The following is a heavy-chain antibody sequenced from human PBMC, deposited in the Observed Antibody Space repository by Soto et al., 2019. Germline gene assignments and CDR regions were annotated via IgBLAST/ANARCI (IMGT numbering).Heavy chain of an antibody. Sequence: SGESLKISCKWSGYDFSTYWIAWVRQMSGKRLEYVGIIYPGDYDTRYSPSFKGLVTISVDKSTSTAYLQWGSLKSSDTALYYCERGLTSTSKPKHFDLWGQGTLVTVSS. J-gene: IGHJ4*01. CDR3: ERGLTSTSKPKHFDL. D-gene: IGHD3-16*01. CDR1: GYDFSTYW. CDR2: IYPGDYDT. V-gene: IGHV5-51*01.